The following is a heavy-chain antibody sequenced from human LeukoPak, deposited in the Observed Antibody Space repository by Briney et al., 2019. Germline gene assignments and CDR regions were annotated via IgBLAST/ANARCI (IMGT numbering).Heavy chain of an antibody. V-gene: IGHV5-51*01. CDR1: GHSFTSYW. J-gene: IGHJ4*02. Sequence: GESLKISCKGSGHSFTSYWIGWVRQMPGKGLEWMGITYPGDSDTRYSPSFQGQVTISADKSISTAYLQWSSLKASDTAMYYCARVGYCSSTSCSVPPFDHWGQGTLVTVSS. CDR2: TYPGDSDT. CDR3: ARVGYCSSTSCSVPPFDH. D-gene: IGHD2-2*03.